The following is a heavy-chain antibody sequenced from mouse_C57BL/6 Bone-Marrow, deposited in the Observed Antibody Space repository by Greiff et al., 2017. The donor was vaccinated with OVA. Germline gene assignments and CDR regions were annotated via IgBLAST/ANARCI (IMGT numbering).Heavy chain of an antibody. J-gene: IGHJ4*01. D-gene: IGHD2-5*01. CDR1: GFTFSDYY. CDR3: ARRYYSNYGYAMDY. V-gene: IGHV5-12*01. CDR2: ISNGGGST. Sequence: EVKLMESGGGLVQPGGSLKLSCAASGFTFSDYYMYWVRQTPEKRLEWVAYISNGGGSTYYPDTVKGRFTISRDNAKNTLYLQMSRLKSEDTAMYYCARRYYSNYGYAMDYWGQGTSVTVSS.